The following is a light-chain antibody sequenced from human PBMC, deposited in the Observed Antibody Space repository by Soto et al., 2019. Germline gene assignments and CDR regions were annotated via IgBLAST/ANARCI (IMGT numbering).Light chain of an antibody. CDR2: DNN. CDR1: SSNIENYY. CDR3: GTYDSSLRDGV. Sequence: QSVLREPRAGSEAPGHKVTISCSGSSSNIENYYVSWYQQLPGTAPKLLIYDNNKRPSGIPDRFSGSKSGTSATLDITGLQTGDEADYYCGTYDSSLRDGVFGTGTKVTVL. J-gene: IGLJ1*01. V-gene: IGLV1-51*01.